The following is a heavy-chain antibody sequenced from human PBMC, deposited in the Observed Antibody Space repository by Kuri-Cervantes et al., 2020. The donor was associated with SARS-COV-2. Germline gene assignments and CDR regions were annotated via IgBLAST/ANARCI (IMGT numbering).Heavy chain of an antibody. J-gene: IGHJ6*02. CDR1: GLSFSDHY. D-gene: IGHD2-2*01. V-gene: IGHV3-72*01. CDR3: SACGSTDCYNYYYYGLDV. CDR2: IRNEVNSYTT. Sequence: GGSLRLSCAASGLSFSDHYMDWVRQAPGKGLEWVGRIRNEVNSYTTEYAASVKGRFTISRADSQNSLFLQMNSLKTEDTAVYYCSACGSTDCYNYYYYGLDVWGQGTTVTVSS.